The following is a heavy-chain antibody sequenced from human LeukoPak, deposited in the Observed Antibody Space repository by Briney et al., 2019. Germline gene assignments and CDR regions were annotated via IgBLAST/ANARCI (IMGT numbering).Heavy chain of an antibody. J-gene: IGHJ4*02. V-gene: IGHV1-18*01. CDR1: GYTFTSYG. Sequence: ASVKVSCKASGYTFTSYGISWVRQAPGQGLEWMGWISAYNGKTNYAQKLQGRVTMTTDTSTSTAYMELRSLRSDDTAVYYCARGGTSVFYDSSGQSSLGYWGQGTLVTVSS. D-gene: IGHD3-22*01. CDR3: ARGGTSVFYDSSGQSSLGY. CDR2: ISAYNGKT.